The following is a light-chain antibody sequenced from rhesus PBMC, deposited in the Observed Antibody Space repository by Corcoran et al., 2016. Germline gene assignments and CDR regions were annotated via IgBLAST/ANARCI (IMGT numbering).Light chain of an antibody. CDR1: QGISSW. V-gene: IGKV1-22*01. CDR3: QQYSSRPFT. Sequence: DIQMTQSPSSLSASVGDTVTITCRASQGISSWLAWYQQKPGKAPKPQIYKASSLQRGVPSRVNGSGSVTYFTLTISSLQSEDFSTYYCQQYSSRPFTFGPGTKLDIK. CDR2: KAS. J-gene: IGKJ3*01.